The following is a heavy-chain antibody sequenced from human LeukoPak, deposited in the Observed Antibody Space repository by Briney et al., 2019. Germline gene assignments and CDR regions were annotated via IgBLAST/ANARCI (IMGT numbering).Heavy chain of an antibody. CDR3: ATVPDYGEYVLGYFDY. CDR1: DYTFSTYV. V-gene: IGHV1-18*01. Sequence: ASVKVSCTASDYTFSTYVISWVRQAPGQGPEWMGWISPYKGNAIYAQKLQGRVTMTTDKSTGTAYMELRSLTSEDTAVYYCATVPDYGEYVLGYFDYWGQGTPVTVSS. D-gene: IGHD4-17*01. J-gene: IGHJ4*02. CDR2: ISPYKGNA.